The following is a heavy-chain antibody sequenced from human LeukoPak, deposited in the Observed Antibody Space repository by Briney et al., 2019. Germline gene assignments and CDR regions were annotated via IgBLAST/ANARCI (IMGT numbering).Heavy chain of an antibody. D-gene: IGHD3-22*01. CDR1: GFTFSSYA. CDR3: ARDEVHYYDSNGYIDY. V-gene: IGHV3-21*01. Sequence: PGGSLRLSCAASGFTFSSYAMTWVRQSPGMGLEWVATITGGGFVSFYADSVKGRFTISRDNAKNSLYLRMNSLRAEDTAVYYCARDEVHYYDSNGYIDYWGQGALVTVSS. CDR2: ITGGGFVS. J-gene: IGHJ4*02.